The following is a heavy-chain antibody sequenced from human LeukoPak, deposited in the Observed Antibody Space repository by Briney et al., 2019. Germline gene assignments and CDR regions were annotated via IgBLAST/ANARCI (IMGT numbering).Heavy chain of an antibody. D-gene: IGHD5-18*01. Sequence: PGGSLRLSCAASGFTFGDYAMHWVRQAPGKGLEWVSGISWNSGSIGYADSVKGRFTISRDNAKNSLHLQMNSLRAEDTALYYCAKDIGRGYSYGKFDYWGQGTLVTVSS. V-gene: IGHV3-9*01. CDR3: AKDIGRGYSYGKFDY. CDR1: GFTFGDYA. J-gene: IGHJ4*02. CDR2: ISWNSGSI.